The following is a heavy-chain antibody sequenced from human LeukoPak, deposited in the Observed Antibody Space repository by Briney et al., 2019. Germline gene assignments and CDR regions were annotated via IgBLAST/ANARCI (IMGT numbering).Heavy chain of an antibody. D-gene: IGHD5-18*01. J-gene: IGHJ4*02. CDR2: IYYSGST. Sequence: SETLSLTCTVSGGSISSYYWSWIRQPPGKGLEWIGYIYYSGSTNYNPSLKSRLTISVDTSKNQFSLKLSSVTAADTAVYYCTGGPGDSSGLFNDYWGQGTLVTVSS. CDR3: TGGPGDSSGLFNDY. CDR1: GGSISSYY. V-gene: IGHV4-59*01.